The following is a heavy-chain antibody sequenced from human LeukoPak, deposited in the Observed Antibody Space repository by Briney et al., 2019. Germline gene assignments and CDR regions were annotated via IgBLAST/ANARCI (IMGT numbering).Heavy chain of an antibody. J-gene: IGHJ6*02. V-gene: IGHV3-48*02. CDR3: ARGLRSARVHYYYGMDV. CDR2: ISSSSSTI. D-gene: IGHD5-12*01. CDR1: GFTLSSYS. Sequence: PGGSLRLSCAASGFTLSSYSMNWVRQAPGKGLEWVSYISSSSSTIYYADSVKGRFTISRDNAKNSLYLQMNSLRDEDTAVYYCARGLRSARVHYYYGMDVWGQGTTVTVSS.